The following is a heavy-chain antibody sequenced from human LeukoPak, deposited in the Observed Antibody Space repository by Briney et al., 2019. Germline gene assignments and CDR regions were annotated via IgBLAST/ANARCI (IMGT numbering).Heavy chain of an antibody. D-gene: IGHD3-3*01. Sequence: GGSLRLSCAVSGFTFKLYWMHWVRQAPGKGLEWVSAISGSGGSTYYADSVKGRFTISRDNSKNTLYLQMNSLRAEDTAVYYCAKRVSKVDFWSGYYSYFDYWGQGTLVTVSS. J-gene: IGHJ4*02. CDR1: GFTFKLYW. V-gene: IGHV3-23*01. CDR2: ISGSGGST. CDR3: AKRVSKVDFWSGYYSYFDY.